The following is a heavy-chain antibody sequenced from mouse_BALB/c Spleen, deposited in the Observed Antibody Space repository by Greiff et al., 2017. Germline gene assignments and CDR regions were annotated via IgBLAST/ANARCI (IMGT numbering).Heavy chain of an antibody. CDR1: GFSLTSYG. Sequence: QVQLKESGPDLVAPSQSLSITCTVSGFSLTSYGVHWVRQPPGKGLEWLVVIWSDGSTTYNSALKSRLSISKDNSKSQVFLKMNSLQTDDTAMYYCARGGNPQFYAMDDWGQGTSVTVSS. J-gene: IGHJ4*01. D-gene: IGHD2-1*01. CDR3: ARGGNPQFYAMDD. V-gene: IGHV2-6-2*01. CDR2: IWSDGST.